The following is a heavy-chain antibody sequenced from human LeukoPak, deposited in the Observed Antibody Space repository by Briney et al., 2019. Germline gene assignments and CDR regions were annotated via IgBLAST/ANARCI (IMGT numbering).Heavy chain of an antibody. J-gene: IGHJ5*02. CDR3: AKDGSREDYYYPSEPNWFDP. V-gene: IGHV3-30*18. Sequence: GRSLRLSCAASGFTFSSYGMHWVRQAPGKGLEWVAVISYDGSNKYYADSVKGRFTISRDNSKNTLYLQMNSLRAEDTAVYYCAKDGSREDYYYPSEPNWFDPWGQETLVTVSS. CDR2: ISYDGSNK. D-gene: IGHD3-10*01. CDR1: GFTFSSYG.